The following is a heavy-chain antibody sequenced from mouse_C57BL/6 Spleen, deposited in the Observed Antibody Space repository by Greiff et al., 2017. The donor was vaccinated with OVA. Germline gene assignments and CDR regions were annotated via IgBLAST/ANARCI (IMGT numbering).Heavy chain of an antibody. Sequence: EVKLMESGGGLVKPGGSLKLSCAASGFTFSSYTMSWVRQTPEKRLEWVATISGGGGNTYYPDSVKGRFTISRDNAKNTLYLQMSSLRSEDTALYYCARHDYGSFYYYAMDYWGQGTSVTVSS. CDR2: ISGGGGNT. CDR3: ARHDYGSFYYYAMDY. J-gene: IGHJ4*01. V-gene: IGHV5-9*01. CDR1: GFTFSSYT. D-gene: IGHD1-1*01.